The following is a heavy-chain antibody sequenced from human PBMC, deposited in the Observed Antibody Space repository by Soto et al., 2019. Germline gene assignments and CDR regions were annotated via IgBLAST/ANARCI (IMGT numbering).Heavy chain of an antibody. CDR3: GRGYSHGYQDY. J-gene: IGHJ4*02. V-gene: IGHV3-74*01. CDR2: IKSDGSTT. D-gene: IGHD5-12*01. Sequence: EVQLVESGGGLVQPGGSLRLSCAASGFTFSTYGLHWVRQAPGKGLVWVSHIKSDGSTTSYADSVQGRFTISRDNAKSTLYLQMNSLRAEDTAVYYCGRGYSHGYQDYWGQGPLVTVSS. CDR1: GFTFSTYG.